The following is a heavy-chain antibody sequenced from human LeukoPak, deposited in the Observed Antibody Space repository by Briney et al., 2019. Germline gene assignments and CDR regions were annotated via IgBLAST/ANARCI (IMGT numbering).Heavy chain of an antibody. V-gene: IGHV1-69*04. CDR3: ATYSSSWYGPGDAFDI. Sequence: SVKVSCKASGGTFNSYAISWVRQAPGQGLEWMGRIIPILGIANYAQKFQGRVTITADKSTSTAYMELSSLRSEDTAVYYCATYSSSWYGPGDAFDIWGQGTMVTVSS. D-gene: IGHD6-13*01. CDR2: IIPILGIA. CDR1: GGTFNSYA. J-gene: IGHJ3*02.